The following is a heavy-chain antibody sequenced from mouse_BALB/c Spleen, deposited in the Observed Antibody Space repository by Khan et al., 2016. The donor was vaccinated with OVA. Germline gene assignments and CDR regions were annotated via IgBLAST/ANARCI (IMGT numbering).Heavy chain of an antibody. D-gene: IGHD2-1*01. Sequence: EVQLVESGGGLVQPGGSLKLSCATSGFTFSDYYMYWVRQTPEKRLEWVAYISNGGGSTYYPDTVKGRFTISRDNAKNTPYLQMSRLKSEDTAMYYCARRLYGNSVYYAMDYWGQGTSVTVSS. CDR2: ISNGGGST. CDR3: ARRLYGNSVYYAMDY. J-gene: IGHJ4*01. V-gene: IGHV5-12*02. CDR1: GFTFSDYY.